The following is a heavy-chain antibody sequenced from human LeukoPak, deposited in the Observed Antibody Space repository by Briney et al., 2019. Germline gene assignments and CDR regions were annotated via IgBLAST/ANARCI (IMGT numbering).Heavy chain of an antibody. CDR1: GGSFSGYY. Sequence: PSETLSLTCAVYGGSFSGYYWSWIRQPPGKGLEWIGEINHSGSTNYNPSLKSRVTISVDTSKNQFSLNLSSLSASDTSVYYCARVAGPALRYFDWLFPRSGFDYWGQGPLVTVS. CDR2: INHSGST. CDR3: ARVAGPALRYFDWLFPRSGFDY. D-gene: IGHD3-9*01. J-gene: IGHJ4*02. V-gene: IGHV4-34*01.